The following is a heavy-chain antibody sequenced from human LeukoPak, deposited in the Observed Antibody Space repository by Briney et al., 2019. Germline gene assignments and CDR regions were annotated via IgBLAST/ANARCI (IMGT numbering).Heavy chain of an antibody. CDR2: IYYSGST. D-gene: IGHD3-10*01. J-gene: IGHJ4*02. Sequence: NPSETLSLTCSVSGGSISSGTYYWAWIRQPPGKGLEWIGNIYYSGSTYYNPSLKSRVTISVDTSKNQFSLNLTSVTAADTAVYYCARPYYYGSGGAGDYWGQGTLVTVSS. V-gene: IGHV4-39*07. CDR1: GGSISSGTYY. CDR3: ARPYYYGSGGAGDY.